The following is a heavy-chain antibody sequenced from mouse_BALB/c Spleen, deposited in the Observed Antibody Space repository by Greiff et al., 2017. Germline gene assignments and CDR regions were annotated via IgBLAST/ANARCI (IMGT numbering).Heavy chain of an antibody. D-gene: IGHD2-3*01. CDR1: GFSLTSYG. J-gene: IGHJ4*01. CDR3: VRNEENGYYVYAMDY. CDR2: IWSGGST. V-gene: IGHV2-2-2*01. Sequence: QVQLQQSGPGLVQPSQSLSITCTVSGFSLTSYGVHWVRQSPGKGLEWLGVIWSGGSTDYNAAFISRLSISKDNSKSQVFFKMNSLQADDTAIYYCVRNEENGYYVYAMDYWGQGTSVTVSS.